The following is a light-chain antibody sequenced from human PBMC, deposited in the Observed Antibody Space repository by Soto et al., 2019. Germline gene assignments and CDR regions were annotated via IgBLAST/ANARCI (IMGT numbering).Light chain of an antibody. V-gene: IGKV4-1*01. CDR1: QSVLFSSNNKNQ. CDR2: WTS. J-gene: IGKJ2*01. CDR3: QQYYSAPYT. Sequence: DIVMTRSPDSLAVSLGERATINCKSSQSVLFSSNNKNQLAWYQQKPGQPPKLLIYWTSTRESGVPHRFSGSGSGTDFTLTISSLQAEDVAVYYCQQYYSAPYTFGQGTKLEIK.